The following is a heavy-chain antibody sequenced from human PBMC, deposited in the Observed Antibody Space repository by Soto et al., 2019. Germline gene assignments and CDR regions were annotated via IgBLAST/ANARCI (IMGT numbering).Heavy chain of an antibody. CDR2: IYYSGST. V-gene: IGHV4-39*01. CDR1: DDSISRSNYC. D-gene: IGHD3-10*01. J-gene: IGHJ4*02. CDR3: AIQGEASYGSENYSYYFDY. Sequence: QLQLQESGPGLVKPSETLSLTCTVSDDSISRSNYCWGWIRQPPGKGLEWIGSIYYSGSTYYNPSLKSRITLSVDTSKNQFSVKLTSVTAADTAVYYCAIQGEASYGSENYSYYFDYWGQGTLVTVSS.